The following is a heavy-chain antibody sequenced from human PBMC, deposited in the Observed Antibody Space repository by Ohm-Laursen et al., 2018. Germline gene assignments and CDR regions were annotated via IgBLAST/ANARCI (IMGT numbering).Heavy chain of an antibody. D-gene: IGHD2-2*03. J-gene: IGHJ5*01. CDR2: IYYSEGT. Sequence: SETLSLTCTVSGDSVSSYYWSWIRQSPGKGLEWIGYIYYSEGTKYNPSLESRVSMSIDTSKNHFSLRLSSVTAADTAVYYCARSGPLDEGFDSWGQGTLATVSS. CDR3: ARSGPLDEGFDS. CDR1: GDSVSSYY. V-gene: IGHV4-59*02.